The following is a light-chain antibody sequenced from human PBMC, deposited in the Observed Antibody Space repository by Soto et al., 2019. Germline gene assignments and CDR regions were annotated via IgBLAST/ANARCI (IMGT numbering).Light chain of an antibody. Sequence: QSLLTQTPSASGTPGQKVTISCSGSISNIGFNTVNWYQHLPGTAPKVLVYENNRRPSGVPDRFSGSKSGTSASLAISGLQSEDEADYFCATWDTILNGFVFGTGTKVTVL. CDR1: ISNIGFNT. CDR3: ATWDTILNGFV. V-gene: IGLV1-44*01. CDR2: ENN. J-gene: IGLJ1*01.